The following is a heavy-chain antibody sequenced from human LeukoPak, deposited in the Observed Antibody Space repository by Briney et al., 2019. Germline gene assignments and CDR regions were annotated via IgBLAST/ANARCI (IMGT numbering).Heavy chain of an antibody. CDR1: GFTVSSNY. D-gene: IGHD1-26*01. CDR3: ARGRPTYYFDY. V-gene: IGHV3-66*02. CDR2: IYTGGNT. J-gene: IGHJ4*02. Sequence: PGGSLRLSCAASGFTVSSNYMTWVRHAPGRGLEWVSVIYTGGNTDYADSVKGRFTISRDNSKNTLYLPMNSLRAEDPAVYYCARGRPTYYFDYWGQGTMVTVSS.